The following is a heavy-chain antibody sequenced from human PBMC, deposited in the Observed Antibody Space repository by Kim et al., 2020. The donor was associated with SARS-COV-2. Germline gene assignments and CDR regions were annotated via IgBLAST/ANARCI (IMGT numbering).Heavy chain of an antibody. CDR3: ARDSHRYNWKSSILDY. J-gene: IGHJ4*02. D-gene: IGHD1-1*01. CDR1: GYTFTGYY. Sequence: ASVKVSCKASGYTFTGYYMHWVRQAPGQGLEWMGWINPNSGGTNYAQKFQGWVTMTRDTSISTAYMELSRLRSDDTAVYYCARDSHRYNWKSSILDYWGQGTLVTVSS. CDR2: INPNSGGT. V-gene: IGHV1-2*04.